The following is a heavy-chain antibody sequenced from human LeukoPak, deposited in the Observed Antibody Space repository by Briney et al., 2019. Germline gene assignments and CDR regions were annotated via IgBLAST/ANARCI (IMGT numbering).Heavy chain of an antibody. J-gene: IGHJ5*01. D-gene: IGHD3-10*01. V-gene: IGHV3-30*18. CDR2: ISYDGSNK. CDR3: AKDGIPYGSGSRAYNWFDS. Sequence: GGSLRLSCAASGFTFSSYGMHWVRQAPGKGLEGVAVISYDGSNKYYVDSVKGRFTISRDNSKNTLYLQMNSLSAEDTAVYYCAKDGIPYGSGSRAYNWFDSWGQGTLVTVSS. CDR1: GFTFSSYG.